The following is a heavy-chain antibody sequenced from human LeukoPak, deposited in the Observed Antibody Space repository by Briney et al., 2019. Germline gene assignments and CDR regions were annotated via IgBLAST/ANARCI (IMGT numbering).Heavy chain of an antibody. D-gene: IGHD2-15*01. Sequence: SETLSLTCTVSGGSISSGSYYWSWIRQPAGKGLEWIGHIYTSGSTNYNPSLKSRVTISVDTSKNQFSLKLSSVTAADTAVYYCARVKAVAATYYYYYYYMDVWGKGTTVTVSS. CDR1: GGSISSGSYY. CDR3: ARVKAVAATYYYYYYYMDV. J-gene: IGHJ6*03. V-gene: IGHV4-61*09. CDR2: IYTSGST.